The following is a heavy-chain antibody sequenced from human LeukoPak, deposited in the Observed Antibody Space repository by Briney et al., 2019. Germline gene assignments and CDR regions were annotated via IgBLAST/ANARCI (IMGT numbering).Heavy chain of an antibody. CDR2: INHSGST. J-gene: IGHJ5*02. D-gene: IGHD3-10*01. V-gene: IGHV4-34*01. Sequence: SETLSLTCAVYGGSFSGYYWSWIRQPPGKGLEWIGEINHSGSTNYNPSLKSRVTISVDTSKNQFSLKLSSVTAADTAVYYCARNMPKYYYGSGTRNWFDPWGQGTLVTVSS. CDR3: ARNMPKYYYGSGTRNWFDP. CDR1: GGSFSGYY.